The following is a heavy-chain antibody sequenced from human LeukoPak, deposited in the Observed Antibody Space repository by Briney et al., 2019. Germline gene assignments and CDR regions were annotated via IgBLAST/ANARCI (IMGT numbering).Heavy chain of an antibody. V-gene: IGHV4-39*01. D-gene: IGHD6-25*01. CDR1: GGSISSSSYY. Sequence: SGTLSLTCTVSGGSISSSSYYRGWIRQPPGKGLEWIGSIYYSGSTYYNPSLKSRVTISVDTSKNQFSLKLSSVTAADTAVYYCARSALYFDYWGQGTLVTVSS. CDR3: ARSALYFDY. J-gene: IGHJ4*02. CDR2: IYYSGST.